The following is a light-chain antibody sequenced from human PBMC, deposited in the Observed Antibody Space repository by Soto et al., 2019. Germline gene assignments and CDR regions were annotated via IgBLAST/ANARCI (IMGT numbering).Light chain of an antibody. Sequence: DIQMTQSPSTLSASVGDGVTITCRASQSISSWLAWYQLKPGKAPKLLIYKASNLESGVPSRFSGSGSGTEFTLTISSLQPDDFATYYCQQYNSSPLTFGGGTKVEIK. V-gene: IGKV1-5*03. CDR3: QQYNSSPLT. CDR1: QSISSW. CDR2: KAS. J-gene: IGKJ4*01.